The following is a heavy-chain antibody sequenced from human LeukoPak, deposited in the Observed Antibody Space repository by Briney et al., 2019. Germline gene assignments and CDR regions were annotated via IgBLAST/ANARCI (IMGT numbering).Heavy chain of an antibody. CDR3: ASLPNRSGFLPYFDL. Sequence: ASVKVSCKASGGTFSSYAISWVRQAPGQGLEWMGRIIPILGIANYAQKVQGRVMITADKSTSTAYMEQSSLRSEDTAVYYCASLPNRSGFLPYFDLWGRRTLVTVSS. J-gene: IGHJ2*01. CDR1: GGTFSSYA. V-gene: IGHV1-69*04. CDR2: IIPILGIA. D-gene: IGHD3-22*01.